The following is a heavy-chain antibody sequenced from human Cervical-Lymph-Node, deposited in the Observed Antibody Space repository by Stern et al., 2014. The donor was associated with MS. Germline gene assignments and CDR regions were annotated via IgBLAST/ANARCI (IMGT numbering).Heavy chain of an antibody. Sequence: EVHLVESGGGIVQPGGSLRISCVASGFNFRTYWMHWVRQGPGKGLEWVSRINGDGTVATYADSGRGRFTITRNNDTNTMSLQLDNLRVEDTAIYYCASAYRASWGQGTLVTVST. V-gene: IGHV3-74*02. J-gene: IGHJ4*02. D-gene: IGHD1-1*01. CDR3: ASAYRAS. CDR2: INGDGTVA. CDR1: GFNFRTYW.